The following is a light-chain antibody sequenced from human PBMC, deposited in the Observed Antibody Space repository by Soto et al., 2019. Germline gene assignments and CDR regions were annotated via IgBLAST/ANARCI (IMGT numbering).Light chain of an antibody. CDR3: QQYGSSPYT. Sequence: VLTQSPGTLPLSPGERATLSCRASQGVSSSDLAWYQHKPGQAPRRLIYSTSSRAPGIPDRFSGSGSGTDFTLSISRLEPEDFAVYYCQQYGSSPYTFGQGTKLEIK. CDR1: QGVSSSD. J-gene: IGKJ2*01. V-gene: IGKV3-20*01. CDR2: STS.